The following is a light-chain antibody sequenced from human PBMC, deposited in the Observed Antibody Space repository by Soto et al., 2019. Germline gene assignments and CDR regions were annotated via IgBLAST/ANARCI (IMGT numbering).Light chain of an antibody. Sequence: DIEMTQSPSSLSASVGDRVTITCQASQDISNYLNWYQQKTGRAPKLLIYDASSLESGVSSRFSGSGSGTHFTFTISSLQPDDNATYYCQKYEDFPLTFGQGTRLDIK. CDR3: QKYEDFPLT. CDR1: QDISNY. V-gene: IGKV1-33*01. J-gene: IGKJ5*01. CDR2: DAS.